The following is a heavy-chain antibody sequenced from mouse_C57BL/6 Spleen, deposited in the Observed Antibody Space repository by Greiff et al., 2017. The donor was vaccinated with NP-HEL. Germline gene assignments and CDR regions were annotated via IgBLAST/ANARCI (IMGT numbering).Heavy chain of an antibody. J-gene: IGHJ3*01. D-gene: IGHD1-1*01. CDR2: IYPGDGDT. V-gene: IGHV1-80*01. CDR3: ASYYYGSSSSWFAY. Sequence: QVQLQQSGAELVKPGASVKISCKASGYAFSSYWMNWVKQRPGKGLEWIGQIYPGDGDTNYNGKFKGKATLTADKSSSTAYMQLSSLTSEDSAVDFCASYYYGSSSSWFAYWGQGTLVTVSA. CDR1: GYAFSSYW.